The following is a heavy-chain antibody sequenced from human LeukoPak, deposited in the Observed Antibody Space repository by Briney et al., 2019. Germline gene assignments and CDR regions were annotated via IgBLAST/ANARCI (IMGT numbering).Heavy chain of an antibody. V-gene: IGHV5-51*01. CDR1: GYSFSSYW. D-gene: IGHD6-6*01. J-gene: IGHJ6*02. CDR2: LYPGDAVT. CDR3: ARHSSIAVSVSGRSESYYYYCMDV. Sequence: PGGALQISCRGSGYSFSSYWIGWVRQLPGKGLVWMGVLYPGDAVTRYSPSFQGQVTISADKSISPGYLQWSSWKASDTAMYYWARHSSIAVSVSGRSESYYYYCMDVWGQGTTVTVSS.